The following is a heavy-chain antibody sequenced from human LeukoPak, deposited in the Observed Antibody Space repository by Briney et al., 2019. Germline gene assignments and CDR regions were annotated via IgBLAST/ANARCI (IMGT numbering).Heavy chain of an antibody. J-gene: IGHJ4*02. CDR2: ISSNGGST. D-gene: IGHD2-15*01. Sequence: GGSLRLSCAASGFTFSSYAMHWVRQAPGKGLEYVSAISSNGGSTYYANSVKGRFTISRDNSKNTLYLQMGSLRAEDMAVYYCAREVSGSRDYWGQGTLVTVSS. CDR1: GFTFSSYA. V-gene: IGHV3-64*01. CDR3: AREVSGSRDY.